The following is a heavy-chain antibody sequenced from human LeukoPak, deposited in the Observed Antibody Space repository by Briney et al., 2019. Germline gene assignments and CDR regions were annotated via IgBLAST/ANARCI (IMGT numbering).Heavy chain of an antibody. D-gene: IGHD6-19*01. CDR2: ISGSSGII. V-gene: IGHV3-48*01. CDR3: ARRYSSGWEDWYFDL. J-gene: IGHJ2*01. Sequence: GGSLRLSCAASGFTFNTYTMNWVRQAPGKGLEWVSYISGSSGIIDYADSVRGRFTISRDNAKNSLYLQMNSLRAEDTAVYYCARRYSSGWEDWYFDLWGRGTLVTVSS. CDR1: GFTFNTYT.